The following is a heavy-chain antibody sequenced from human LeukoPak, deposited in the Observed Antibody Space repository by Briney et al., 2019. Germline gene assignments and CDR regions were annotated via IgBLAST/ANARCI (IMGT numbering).Heavy chain of an antibody. D-gene: IGHD4-17*01. Sequence: ASVKVSCKASGYTFTGYYMHWVRQAPGQGLEWMGWINPNSGGTNYAQKFQGRVTMTRDTSISTAYMELSRLRSDDTAVYYCARDLFYGVDSFDYWGQGTLVTVSS. CDR2: INPNSGGT. V-gene: IGHV1-2*02. CDR3: ARDLFYGVDSFDY. J-gene: IGHJ4*02. CDR1: GYTFTGYY.